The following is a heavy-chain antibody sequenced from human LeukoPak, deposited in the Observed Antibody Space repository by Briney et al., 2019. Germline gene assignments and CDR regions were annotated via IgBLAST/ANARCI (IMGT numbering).Heavy chain of an antibody. CDR2: ISSGGRTM. Sequence: GSLRLSFAASGFRFSSFEMNWVRLAPGKGLEWVSYISSGGRTMYYADSVKGRFTISRDNAKDSLYLHMNSLGAEDTGVYFCARGASWIQLWQFDHWGQGTQVTVSS. CDR3: ARGASWIQLWQFDH. J-gene: IGHJ4*02. CDR1: GFRFSSFE. V-gene: IGHV3-48*03. D-gene: IGHD5-18*01.